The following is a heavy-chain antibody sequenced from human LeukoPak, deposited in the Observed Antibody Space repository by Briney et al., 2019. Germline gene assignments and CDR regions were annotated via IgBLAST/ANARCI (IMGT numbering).Heavy chain of an antibody. CDR2: VSADGAKS. V-gene: IGHV3-43*02. CDR1: GFRFDDFA. Sequence: PGGSLRLSCAASGFRFDDFAMHWARQSPGKGLEWVSLVSADGAKSYYAESVRGRFTISRDNSKNSLYLQMNTLRSEDTAFYYCAKEIDTLGTNAFDIWGHGTLVTVSS. J-gene: IGHJ3*02. CDR3: AKEIDTLGTNAFDI. D-gene: IGHD2-15*01.